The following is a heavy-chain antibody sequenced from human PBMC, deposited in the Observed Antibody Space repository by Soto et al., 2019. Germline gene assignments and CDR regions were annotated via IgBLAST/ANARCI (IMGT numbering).Heavy chain of an antibody. V-gene: IGHV4-59*08. CDR2: IYYSGST. CDR3: ARHLAMTFFDY. J-gene: IGHJ4*02. Sequence: PSETLSLTCPVSGGSISSYYWSWIRRPPGKGLEWIGYIYYSGSTNYNPSLKSRVTISVDTSKNQFSLKLSSVTAADTAVYYCARHLAMTFFDYWGQGTLVTVSS. D-gene: IGHD5-18*01. CDR1: GGSISSYY.